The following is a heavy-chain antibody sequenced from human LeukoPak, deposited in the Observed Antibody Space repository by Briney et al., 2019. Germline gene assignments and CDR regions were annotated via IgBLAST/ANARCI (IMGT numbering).Heavy chain of an antibody. Sequence: ASVKVSCKASGYPSTGYYIHWVRQAPGQGLEWMGWINPNTGGTNYAQKFQGRVTMTRDTSISTAYMELSRLRSDDTAVYYCARDPTLRVATMGVDYWGQGTLVTVSS. D-gene: IGHD5-12*01. CDR3: ARDPTLRVATMGVDY. CDR1: GYPSTGYY. CDR2: INPNTGGT. V-gene: IGHV1-2*02. J-gene: IGHJ4*02.